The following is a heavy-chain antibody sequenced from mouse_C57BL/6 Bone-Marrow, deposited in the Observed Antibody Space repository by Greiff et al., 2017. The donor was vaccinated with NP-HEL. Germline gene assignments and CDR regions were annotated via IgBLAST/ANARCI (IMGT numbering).Heavy chain of an antibody. D-gene: IGHD1-1*01. J-gene: IGHJ3*01. CDR2: IYPGAGDT. CDR1: CYSFSISW. CDR3: APGSRAFAY. V-gene: IGHV1-82*01. Sequence: VQLQQSGPELVKPGASVTISCKASCYSFSISWLNWVKPMPGTGLAWLVRIYPGAGDTNSNGKIKGKATRTADKSSSTAYMQLSSLTSEDSAVYFCAPGSRAFAYWGQGTLVTVSA.